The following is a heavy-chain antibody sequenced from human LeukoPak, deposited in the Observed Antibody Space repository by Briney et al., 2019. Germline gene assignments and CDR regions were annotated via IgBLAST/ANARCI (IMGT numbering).Heavy chain of an antibody. CDR2: INHSGST. Sequence: SETLSLTCAVYGGSFGGYYWSWIRQPPGKGLEWIGEINHSGSTNYNPSLKSRVTISVDTSKNQFSLKLSSVTAADTAVYYCARAGRAYYYDSSGYYYGYWGQGTLVTVSS. V-gene: IGHV4-34*01. J-gene: IGHJ4*02. D-gene: IGHD3-22*01. CDR1: GGSFGGYY. CDR3: ARAGRAYYYDSSGYYYGY.